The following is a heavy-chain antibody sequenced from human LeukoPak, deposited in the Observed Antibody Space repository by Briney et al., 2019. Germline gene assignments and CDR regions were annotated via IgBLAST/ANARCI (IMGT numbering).Heavy chain of an antibody. V-gene: IGHV3-66*02. J-gene: IGHJ3*02. CDR2: IYSGGST. Sequence: QPGGPLSLSCAASGFTLSSNYMSWVRQAPGKGLEWVSVIYSGGSTYYSDSVKGRFTISRDNSKNTLYLQMNSLRAEDTAVYYCAYSSSPHGAFDIWGQGTMVTVSS. CDR1: GFTLSSNY. CDR3: AYSSSPHGAFDI. D-gene: IGHD6-6*01.